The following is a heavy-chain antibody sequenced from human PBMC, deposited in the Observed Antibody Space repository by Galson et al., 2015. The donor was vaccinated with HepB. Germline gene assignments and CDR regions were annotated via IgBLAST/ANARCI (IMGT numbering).Heavy chain of an antibody. CDR3: AREPITGTTPSLHYYYYSYMDV. Sequence: PGQGLEWLGRIIPIVGTPNYAQKFQGRITITADRSTSSSYMELSSLRSEDPAVYYCAREPITGTTPSLHYYYYSYMDVWGKGTTVTVSS. D-gene: IGHD1-7*01. V-gene: IGHV1-69*08. J-gene: IGHJ6*03. CDR2: IIPIVGTP.